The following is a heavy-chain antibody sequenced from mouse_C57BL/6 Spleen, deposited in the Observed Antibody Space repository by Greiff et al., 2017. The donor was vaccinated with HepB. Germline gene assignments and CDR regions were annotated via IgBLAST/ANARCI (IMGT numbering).Heavy chain of an antibody. D-gene: IGHD2-4*01. V-gene: IGHV5-4*03. Sequence: DVKLVESGGGLVKPGGSLKLSCAASGFTFSSYAMSWVRQTPEKRLEWVATISDGGSYTYYPDNVKGRFTISRDNAKNNLYLQMSHLKSEDTAMYYCARASTMITTELYYYSMYYWGQGTSVTVSS. J-gene: IGHJ4*01. CDR2: ISDGGSYT. CDR1: GFTFSSYA. CDR3: ARASTMITTELYYYSMYY.